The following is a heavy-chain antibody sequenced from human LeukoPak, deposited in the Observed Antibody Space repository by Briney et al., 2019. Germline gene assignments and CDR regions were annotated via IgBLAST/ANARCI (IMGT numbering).Heavy chain of an antibody. V-gene: IGHV3-49*04. CDR1: GFTFGDYA. CDR2: IRSKAYGGTT. J-gene: IGHJ3*02. D-gene: IGHD1-14*01. CDR3: TREGRNGIDAFDI. Sequence: GGSLRLSCTASGFTFGDYAMSWVRQAPGKGLEWVGFIRSKAYGGTTEYAASVKGRFTISRDDSKSIAYLQMNSLKTEDTAVYYCTREGRNGIDAFDIWGQGTMVTVSS.